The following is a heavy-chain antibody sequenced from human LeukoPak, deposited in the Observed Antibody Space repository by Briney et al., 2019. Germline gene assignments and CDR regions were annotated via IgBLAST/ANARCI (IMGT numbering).Heavy chain of an antibody. CDR3: VRGRILGLEPYLDC. J-gene: IGHJ4*02. CDR1: GFTVSNYE. V-gene: IGHV3-48*03. D-gene: IGHD2/OR15-2a*01. Sequence: GGSLRLSCAASGFTVSNYEIHWVRQAPGKGLEWISYLDRGSSNIYYADSVRGRFTISSDNAKESVHLQMNRLSGDDTAVYYCVRGRILGLEPYLDCWGQGALVTVSS. CDR2: LDRGSSNI.